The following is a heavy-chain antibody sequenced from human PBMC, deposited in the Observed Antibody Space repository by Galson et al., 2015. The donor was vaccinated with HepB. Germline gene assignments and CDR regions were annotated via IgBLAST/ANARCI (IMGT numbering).Heavy chain of an antibody. D-gene: IGHD3-22*01. V-gene: IGHV1-18*01. CDR3: ARVSYYYDSSGPYYYMDV. CDR1: GYTFTSYG. Sequence: QSGAEVKKPGASVKVSCKASGYTFTSYGISWVRQAPGQGLEWMGWISAYNGNTNYAQKLQGRVTMTTDTSTSTAYMELRSLRSDDTAVYYCARVSYYYDSSGPYYYMDVWGKGTTVTVSS. CDR2: ISAYNGNT. J-gene: IGHJ6*03.